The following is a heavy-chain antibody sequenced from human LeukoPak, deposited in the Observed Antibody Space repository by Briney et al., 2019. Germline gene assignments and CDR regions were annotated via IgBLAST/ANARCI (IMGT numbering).Heavy chain of an antibody. D-gene: IGHD3-3*01. J-gene: IGHJ3*02. CDR3: AREKKTEWTTGAFDM. CDR1: GFTFSTYS. Sequence: GGSLRLSCAASGFTFSTYSFNWVRQAPGKGLEWVSSISNSGDYIYYADSVKGRFTISRDNAKNSLYLQMNSLRAEDTAVYYCAREKKTEWTTGAFDMWGQGTMVIVSS. CDR2: ISNSGDYI. V-gene: IGHV3-21*04.